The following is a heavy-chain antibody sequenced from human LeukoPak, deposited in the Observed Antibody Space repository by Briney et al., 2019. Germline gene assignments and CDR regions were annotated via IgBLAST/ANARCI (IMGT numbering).Heavy chain of an antibody. CDR2: IRYDGSNK. D-gene: IGHD6-19*01. Sequence: GGSLRLSCAASGFTFSSYGMHWVRQAPGKGLEWVAFIRYDGSNKYYADSVKGRFTISRDNSKNTLYLQMNSLRAVDTAVYYCAKGAYSSGWYYFDYWGQGTLVTVSS. CDR3: AKGAYSSGWYYFDY. V-gene: IGHV3-30*02. J-gene: IGHJ4*02. CDR1: GFTFSSYG.